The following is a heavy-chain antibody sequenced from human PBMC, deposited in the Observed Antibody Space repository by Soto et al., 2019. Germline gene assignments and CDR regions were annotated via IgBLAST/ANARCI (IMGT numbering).Heavy chain of an antibody. CDR1: GYTFTSYA. CDR2: INAGTGDT. V-gene: IGHV1-3*01. J-gene: IGHJ3*02. CDR3: ARPLGYCSSAGCWSAFDI. Sequence: QVQLVQSGAEVKKPGASVKVSCKSSGYTFTSYAIHWVRPAPGQRHEWMGWINAGTGDTKSSPKFEGRVTFSRDTSVTTAYMELSSLRSEDTAMYHCARPLGYCSSAGCWSAFDIWGQGTMVTVSS. D-gene: IGHD2-2*01.